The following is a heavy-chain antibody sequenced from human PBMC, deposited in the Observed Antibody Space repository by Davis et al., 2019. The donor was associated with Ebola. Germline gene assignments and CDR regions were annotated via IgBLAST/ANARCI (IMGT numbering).Heavy chain of an antibody. CDR3: ARDLLRHCSDTTCYEGYYGLDV. Sequence: GESLKISCAASGSSFRSYAMHWVRQAPGKGLEWVAVISYDGSDKYYADSVKGRFTISRDNSKNTLYLQMNSLRAEDTAVYFCARDLLRHCSDTTCYEGYYGLDVWGQGTTVTVSS. CDR2: ISYDGSDK. V-gene: IGHV3-30-3*01. CDR1: GSSFRSYA. J-gene: IGHJ6*02. D-gene: IGHD2-2*01.